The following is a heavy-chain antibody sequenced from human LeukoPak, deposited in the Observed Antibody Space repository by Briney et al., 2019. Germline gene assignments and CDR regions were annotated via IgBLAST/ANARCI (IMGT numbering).Heavy chain of an antibody. V-gene: IGHV1-8*02. J-gene: IGHJ4*02. CDR1: GGTFSSYA. Sequence: GASVKVSCKASGGTFSSYAISWVRQATGQGLEWMGWMNPNSGNTGYAQKFQGRVTMTRNTSISTAYMELSSLRSEDTAVYYCARGRASYGVPTWGQGTLVTVSS. CDR3: ARGRASYGVPT. D-gene: IGHD2-2*01. CDR2: MNPNSGNT.